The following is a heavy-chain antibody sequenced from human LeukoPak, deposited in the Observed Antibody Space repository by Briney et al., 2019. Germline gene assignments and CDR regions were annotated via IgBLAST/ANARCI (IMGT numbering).Heavy chain of an antibody. V-gene: IGHV3-7*01. CDR2: IKQDGSEK. CDR3: ASLSFGRLYCYFDY. D-gene: IGHD2-8*02. J-gene: IGHJ4*02. Sequence: GGSLRLSCAASGSTFSSYWMSWVRQAPGKGLEWVANIKQDGSEKYYVDSVKGRFTISRDNAKNSLYLQMNSLRAEDTAVYYCASLSFGRLYCYFDYWGQGTLVTVSS. CDR1: GSTFSSYW.